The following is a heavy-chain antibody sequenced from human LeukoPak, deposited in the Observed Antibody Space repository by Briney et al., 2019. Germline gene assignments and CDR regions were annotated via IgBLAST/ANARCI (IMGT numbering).Heavy chain of an antibody. V-gene: IGHV4-59*08. CDR2: IYYSGST. D-gene: IGHD3-10*01. CDR3: ARHAPYYGSGSHFDY. Sequence: SETLSLTCTVSGGSISSYYWSWIRQPPGKGLEWIGYIYYSGSTNYNPSLKSRVTISVDTSKNQFSLKLSSVTAADTAVYYCARHAPYYGSGSHFDYWGQGTLVTVSS. J-gene: IGHJ4*02. CDR1: GGSISSYY.